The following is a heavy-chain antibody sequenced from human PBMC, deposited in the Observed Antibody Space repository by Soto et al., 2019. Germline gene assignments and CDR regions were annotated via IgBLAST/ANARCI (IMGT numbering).Heavy chain of an antibody. D-gene: IGHD3-10*01. CDR1: GFTFSSYE. Sequence: GGSLRLSCAASGFTFSSYEMNWVRQAPGKGLEWVSYISSSGSTIYYADSVKGRFTISRDNAKNSLYLQMNSLRAEDTAFYYCVRDLVFDGSGSYSILGYYYYGMDVWGQGTTVTVSS. CDR3: VRDLVFDGSGSYSILGYYYYGMDV. V-gene: IGHV3-48*03. CDR2: ISSSGSTI. J-gene: IGHJ6*02.